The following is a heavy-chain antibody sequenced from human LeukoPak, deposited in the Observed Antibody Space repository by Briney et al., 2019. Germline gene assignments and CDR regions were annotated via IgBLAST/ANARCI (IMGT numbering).Heavy chain of an antibody. J-gene: IGHJ5*02. CDR1: GFTFSSYG. Sequence: GGSLRLSCAASGFTFSSYGMHWVRQAPGKGLEWVAFIRYDGSNKYYADSVKGRFTISRDNSKNALYLQMNSLRAEDTAVCYCAKDPYDFWSGGPNWFDPWGQGTLVTVSP. CDR2: IRYDGSNK. D-gene: IGHD3-3*01. V-gene: IGHV3-30*02. CDR3: AKDPYDFWSGGPNWFDP.